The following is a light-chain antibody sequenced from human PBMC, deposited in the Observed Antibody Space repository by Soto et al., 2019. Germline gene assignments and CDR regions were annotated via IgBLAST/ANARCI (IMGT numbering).Light chain of an antibody. CDR2: YDD. Sequence: QSVLTQPPSVSEAPRQRVTISCSGSWSNIGNNAVNWYQQLPGKAPKLLIYYDDLLSSGVSDRFSGSKSGTSASLASSGLQSEDEADYYCAVWDDNLNGVVFGGGTKLTVL. J-gene: IGLJ2*01. CDR1: WSNIGNNA. V-gene: IGLV1-36*01. CDR3: AVWDDNLNGVV.